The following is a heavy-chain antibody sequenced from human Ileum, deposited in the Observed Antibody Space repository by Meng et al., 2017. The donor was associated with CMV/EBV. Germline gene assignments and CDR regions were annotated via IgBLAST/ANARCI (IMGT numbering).Heavy chain of an antibody. J-gene: IGHJ4*02. CDR3: ARARADWTMDDY. D-gene: IGHD1-1*01. CDR1: GFTFSVYW. V-gene: IGHV3-7*01. CDR2: IKSDGSDK. Sequence: GESLKISCAASGFTFSVYWMTWVRQAPGKGLDWVASIKSDGSDKKYADSLKGRFTISRDNVKNSLYLQMNSLRAEDTAVYYCARARADWTMDDYWGQGTLVTVSS.